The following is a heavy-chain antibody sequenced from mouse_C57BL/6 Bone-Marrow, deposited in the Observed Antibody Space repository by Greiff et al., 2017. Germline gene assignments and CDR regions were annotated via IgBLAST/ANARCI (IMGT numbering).Heavy chain of an antibody. CDR3: ARESFTTVPRYYFDY. D-gene: IGHD1-1*01. V-gene: IGHV1-19*01. CDR1: GYTFTDYY. CDR2: INPYNGGT. Sequence: EVQLQQSGPVLVKPGASVKMSCKASGYTFTDYYMNWVKQSHGKSLEWIGVINPYNGGTSYNQKFKGKATLTVDKSSSTAYMELNSLTSEDSAVYYCARESFTTVPRYYFDYWGQGTTLTVSS. J-gene: IGHJ2*01.